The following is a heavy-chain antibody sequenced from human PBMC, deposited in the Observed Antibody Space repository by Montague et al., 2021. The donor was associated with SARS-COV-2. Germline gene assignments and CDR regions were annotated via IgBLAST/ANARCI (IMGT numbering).Heavy chain of an antibody. J-gene: IGHJ6*02. CDR1: GFTFSSYW. CDR3: ARARRANYYYYYYGMDV. Sequence: LRLSCAASGFTFSSYWMSWVRQPPGKGLEWIGEINHSGSTNYNPSLKSRVTISVDTSKNQFSLKLSSVTAADTAVYYCARARRANYYYYYYGMDVWGQGTTVTVSS. CDR2: INHSGST. V-gene: IGHV4-34*01.